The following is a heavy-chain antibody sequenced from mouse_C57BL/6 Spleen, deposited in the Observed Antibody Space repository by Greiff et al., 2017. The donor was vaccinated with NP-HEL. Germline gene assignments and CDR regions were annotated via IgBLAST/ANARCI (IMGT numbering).Heavy chain of an antibody. V-gene: IGHV5-4*01. J-gene: IGHJ2*01. D-gene: IGHD1-1*01. CDR1: GFTFSSYA. CDR2: ISDGGSYT. Sequence: EVQLVESGGGLVKPGGSLKLSCAASGFTFSSYAMSWVRQTPEKSLEWVATISDGGSYTYYPDNVKGRFTISRDNAKNNLYLQMSQLKSEDTAMYYCARDPVTTVVATDYFDYWGQGTTLTVSS. CDR3: ARDPVTTVVATDYFDY.